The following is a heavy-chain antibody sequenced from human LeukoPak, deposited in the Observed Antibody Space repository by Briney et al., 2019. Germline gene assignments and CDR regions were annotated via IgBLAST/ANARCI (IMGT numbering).Heavy chain of an antibody. D-gene: IGHD6-13*01. J-gene: IGHJ4*02. Sequence: SETLSLTCSVSGDSISSYYWSWIRNPPGKGLEGIGDIFYCGRRNYNPSLKSRVTISLDKSDNQFSLRLSSVTAADTVVYYCTRDRGAAGSIFDYWGQGTLVTVSS. CDR3: TRDRGAAGSIFDY. CDR1: GDSISSYY. CDR2: IFYCGRR. V-gene: IGHV4-59*01.